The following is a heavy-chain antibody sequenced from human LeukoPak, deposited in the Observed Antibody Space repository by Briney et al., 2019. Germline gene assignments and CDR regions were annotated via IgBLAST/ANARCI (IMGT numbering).Heavy chain of an antibody. V-gene: IGHV3-23*01. Sequence: PGGSLRLSCAASGFTFSNYAMSWVRQAPGKGLEWVSAVSGSGGSTDYADSVKGRFTISRDNAKNSLYLQMNSLRAEDTALYYCARGGDSGSYGRDYMDVWGKGTTVTVSS. CDR3: ARGGDSGSYGRDYMDV. CDR2: VSGSGGST. CDR1: GFTFSNYA. D-gene: IGHD1-26*01. J-gene: IGHJ6*03.